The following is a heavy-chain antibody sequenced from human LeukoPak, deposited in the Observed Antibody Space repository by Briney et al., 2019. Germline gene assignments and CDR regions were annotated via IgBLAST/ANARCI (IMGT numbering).Heavy chain of an antibody. CDR3: AKGNCSSTSCYTNY. CDR2: VSWNSTFI. CDR1: GFTFGDFA. Sequence: GGSLRLSCAASGFTFGDFAMHWVRQAPGKGLEWVSGVSWNSTFIAYADSVRGRFTISRDNAKNSLYLQMNSLRAEDTALYYCAKGNCSSTSCYTNYWGQGTLVTVSS. D-gene: IGHD2-2*02. V-gene: IGHV3-9*01. J-gene: IGHJ4*02.